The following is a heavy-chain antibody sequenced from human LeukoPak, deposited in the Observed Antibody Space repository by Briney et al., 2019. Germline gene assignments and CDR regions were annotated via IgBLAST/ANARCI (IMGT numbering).Heavy chain of an antibody. V-gene: IGHV4-38-2*01. CDR3: ASAGSGSYFS. J-gene: IGHJ4*02. Sequence: SETLSLTCAVSGYSLSSGYYWGWIRQPPGKGLEWIGSIYHSGSTYYNPSLKSRVTISVDTSKNQFSLKLSSVTAADTAVYYCASAGSGSYFSWGQGTLVTVSS. D-gene: IGHD3-10*01. CDR2: IYHSGST. CDR1: GYSLSSGYY.